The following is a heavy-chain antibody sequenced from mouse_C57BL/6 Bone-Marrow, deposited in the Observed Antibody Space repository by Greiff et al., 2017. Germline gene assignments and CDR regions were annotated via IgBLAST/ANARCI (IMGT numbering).Heavy chain of an antibody. CDR1: GYTFTDYE. CDR3: TRREGYYALYFDY. J-gene: IGHJ2*01. V-gene: IGHV1-15*01. D-gene: IGHD2-3*01. CDR2: IDPETGGT. Sequence: QVQLQQSGAELVRPGASVTLSCKASGYTFTDYEMHWVKQTPVHGLEWIGAIDPETGGTAYNQKFKGKAILTADKSSSTAYMELRSLTSEDSAVYYCTRREGYYALYFDYWGQGTTLTVSS.